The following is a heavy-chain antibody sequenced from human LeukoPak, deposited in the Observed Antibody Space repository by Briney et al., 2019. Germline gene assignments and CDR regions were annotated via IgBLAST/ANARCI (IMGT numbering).Heavy chain of an antibody. J-gene: IGHJ4*02. CDR3: ARGNIAAAANFDY. CDR2: ITGSGGTT. V-gene: IGHV3-23*01. Sequence: GGSLRLSCATSGFSFSSYAMSWVRQAPGKGLEWVSAITGSGGTTYYADSVKGRFTISRDNSKNTLYMQMNSLRAGDTAVYYCARGNIAAAANFDYWGQGTLVTVSS. CDR1: GFSFSSYA. D-gene: IGHD6-13*01.